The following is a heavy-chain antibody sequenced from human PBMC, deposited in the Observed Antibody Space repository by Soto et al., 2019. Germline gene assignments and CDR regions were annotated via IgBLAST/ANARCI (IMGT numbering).Heavy chain of an antibody. D-gene: IGHD3-9*01. J-gene: IGHJ4*02. CDR3: AHHAPEDWPLDY. V-gene: IGHV2-5*02. Sequence: QITLKESGPTLVRPTQTLTLTCAFSGFSLSTSGVGVGWIRQPPGKALEWLAVIYWDDSKHYSPTLRSRLTLTKDTSKNQVVLTMVNMHPMHTGTYYIAHHAPEDWPLDYSGQGTLVTVSS. CDR1: GFSLSTSGVG. CDR2: IYWDDSK.